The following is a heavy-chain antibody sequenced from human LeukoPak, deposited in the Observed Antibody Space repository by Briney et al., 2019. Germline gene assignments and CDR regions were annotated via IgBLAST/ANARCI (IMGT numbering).Heavy chain of an antibody. D-gene: IGHD1-26*01. J-gene: IGHJ5*02. CDR1: GFTFSSYA. CDR2: ISGSGGST. Sequence: GGSLRLSCAASGFTFSSYAMTWVRQAPGKGLEWVSVISGSGGSTHYADSVKGRFTISRDNSKNTLYLQMNSLGAEDTAVYYCAKLVGATLIDWFDPWGQGTLVSVSS. V-gene: IGHV3-23*01. CDR3: AKLVGATLIDWFDP.